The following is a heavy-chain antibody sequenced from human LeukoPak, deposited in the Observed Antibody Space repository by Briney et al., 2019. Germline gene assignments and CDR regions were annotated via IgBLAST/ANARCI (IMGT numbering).Heavy chain of an antibody. Sequence: ASVKASCKASGYTFTGYYMHWVRQAPGQGLEWMGWINPNSGGTNYAQKFQGRVTMTRDTSISTAYMELSRLRSDDTAVYYCAREALRYFDLLSPGAFDPWGQEPWSPSPQ. CDR1: GYTFTGYY. J-gene: IGHJ5*02. V-gene: IGHV1-2*02. CDR2: INPNSGGT. D-gene: IGHD3-9*01. CDR3: AREALRYFDLLSPGAFDP.